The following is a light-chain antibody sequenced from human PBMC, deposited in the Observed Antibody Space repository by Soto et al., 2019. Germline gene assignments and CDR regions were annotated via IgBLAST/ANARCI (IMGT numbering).Light chain of an antibody. V-gene: IGLV2-14*01. Sequence: QSALTQPASVSGSPGQSITISCPGTSSEVGGYNYVSWYQQHPGKAPKLMIYDVSNRPSGVSNRFSGSKSGNTASLTISGLQAEDEADYYCSSYTSSSTLVFGTGTKVTVL. CDR2: DVS. CDR1: SSEVGGYNY. J-gene: IGLJ1*01. CDR3: SSYTSSSTLV.